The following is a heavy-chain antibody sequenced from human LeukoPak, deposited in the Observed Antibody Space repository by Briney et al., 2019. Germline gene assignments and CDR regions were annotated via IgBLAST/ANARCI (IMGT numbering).Heavy chain of an antibody. J-gene: IGHJ6*03. CDR2: VYYSGST. D-gene: IGHD5-12*01. CDR3: ARISSVWLKDFYYYMDV. Sequence: SETLSLTCTVSGGSISSSSYYWGWMRQPPGKGLEWVGSVYYSGSTYYNSSLKSRVTMSIDTSKNQLSLMLSSVTAADTAVYYCARISSVWLKDFYYYMDVWGKGTTVTVSS. CDR1: GGSISSSSYY. V-gene: IGHV4-39*07.